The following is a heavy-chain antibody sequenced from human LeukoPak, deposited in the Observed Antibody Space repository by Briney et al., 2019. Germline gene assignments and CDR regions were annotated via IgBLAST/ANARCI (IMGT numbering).Heavy chain of an antibody. CDR2: MNPNSGNT. CDR3: ARKKPGYYDFWSGYSVDFDY. Sequence: GASVKVSCKATGYTFTSYDINWVRQATGQGLEWMGWMNPNSGNTGYAQKFQGRVTMTRNTSISTAYMELSSLRSEDTAVYYCARKKPGYYDFWSGYSVDFDYWGQGTLVTVSS. D-gene: IGHD3-3*01. J-gene: IGHJ4*02. V-gene: IGHV1-8*01. CDR1: GYTFTSYD.